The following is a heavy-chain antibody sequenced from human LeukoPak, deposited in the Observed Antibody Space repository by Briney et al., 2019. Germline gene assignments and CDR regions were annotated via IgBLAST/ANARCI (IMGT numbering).Heavy chain of an antibody. J-gene: IGHJ6*03. V-gene: IGHV1-2*02. Sequence: ASVKVSCKAPGYTFTGYYMHWVRQAPGQGLEWMGWINPNSGGTNYAQKFQGRVTMTRDTSISTAYMELSRLRSDDTAVYYCARDPSYYYYYYYMDVWGKGATVTVSS. CDR2: INPNSGGT. CDR1: GYTFTGYY. CDR3: ARDPSYYYYYYYMDV.